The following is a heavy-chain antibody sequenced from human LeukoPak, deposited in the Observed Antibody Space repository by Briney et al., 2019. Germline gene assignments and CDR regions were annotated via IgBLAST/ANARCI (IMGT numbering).Heavy chain of an antibody. CDR1: GGSISSYY. CDR2: IYYSGST. J-gene: IGHJ3*02. D-gene: IGHD6-19*01. Sequence: SETLSLTCTVSGGSISSYYWSWIRQPPGKGLEGIGYIYYSGSTNYNPSLKSRVTISVYTSKNQFSLKLSSVTAADTAVYYCARDGYSSGWGRAFDIWGQGTMVTVSS. CDR3: ARDGYSSGWGRAFDI. V-gene: IGHV4-59*01.